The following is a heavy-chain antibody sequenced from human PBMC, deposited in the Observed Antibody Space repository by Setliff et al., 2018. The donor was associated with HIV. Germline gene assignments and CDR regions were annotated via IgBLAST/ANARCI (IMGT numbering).Heavy chain of an antibody. Sequence: PSETLSLTCTVSGYSISSGYYWGWIRQPPGKGLEWIGSMYHSGSTNYNPSLKSRVTISVDTSKNQFSLRLSAVTAADTAVYYCASLTDYGGDSGSHWGQGTLVTVSS. V-gene: IGHV4-38-2*02. D-gene: IGHD4-17*01. CDR1: GYSISSGYY. J-gene: IGHJ4*02. CDR2: MYHSGST. CDR3: ASLTDYGGDSGSH.